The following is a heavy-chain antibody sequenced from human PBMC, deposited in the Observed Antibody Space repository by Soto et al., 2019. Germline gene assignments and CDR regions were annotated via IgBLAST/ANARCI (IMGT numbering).Heavy chain of an antibody. Sequence: GGSLRLSCAASGFTFSNYAMSWVRQAPGKGLEWVSTISGRGGNTYYADSVKGRFTISRDNSRNTLYLQMDSLRVEDSAVYSCAKSGCSGGTCYLYYFDYWGQGALVTVSS. D-gene: IGHD2-15*01. J-gene: IGHJ4*02. CDR1: GFTFSNYA. CDR3: AKSGCSGGTCYLYYFDY. CDR2: ISGRGGNT. V-gene: IGHV3-23*01.